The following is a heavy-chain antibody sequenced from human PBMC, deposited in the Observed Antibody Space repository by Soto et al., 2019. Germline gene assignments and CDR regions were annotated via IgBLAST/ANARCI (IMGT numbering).Heavy chain of an antibody. Sequence: GASVKVSCKASGGTFSSYAISWVRQAPGQGLEWMGGIIPIFGTANYAQKFQGRVTITADESTSTAYMELSSLRSEDTAVYYCARFLADYDFWSGPPPYYYGMDAWGQGTTVTVSS. CDR3: ARFLADYDFWSGPPPYYYGMDA. J-gene: IGHJ6*02. CDR1: GGTFSSYA. V-gene: IGHV1-69*13. CDR2: IIPIFGTA. D-gene: IGHD3-3*01.